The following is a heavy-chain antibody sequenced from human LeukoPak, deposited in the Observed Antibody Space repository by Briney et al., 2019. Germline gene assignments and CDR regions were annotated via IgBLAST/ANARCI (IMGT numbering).Heavy chain of an antibody. V-gene: IGHV3-30*19. CDR3: AREADSSGYYFDY. J-gene: IGHJ4*02. CDR1: GFTFSSYG. D-gene: IGHD3-22*01. Sequence: GGSLRLSCAPSGFTFSSYGMQCVRQAPGKGLEWVAVIWYDGSNKYYADSVKGRVTISKDNSKNTLYLQMNSLRAEDTAVYYCAREADSSGYYFDYWGQGTLVTVSS. CDR2: IWYDGSNK.